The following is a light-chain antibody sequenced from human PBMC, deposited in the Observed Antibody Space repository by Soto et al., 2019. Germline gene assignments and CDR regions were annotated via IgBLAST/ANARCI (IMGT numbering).Light chain of an antibody. CDR2: AAS. Sequence: DIVLTQSPDTLSLSPGEHATLYSRASQSVSSSHLAWYQHKPGQAPRLLIYAASSRATGSPDRFSGGGSGTDFTLTISRLEPEDFAVYYCQQYGYSPITFGQGTRLETK. CDR3: QQYGYSPIT. CDR1: QSVSSSH. V-gene: IGKV3-20*01. J-gene: IGKJ5*01.